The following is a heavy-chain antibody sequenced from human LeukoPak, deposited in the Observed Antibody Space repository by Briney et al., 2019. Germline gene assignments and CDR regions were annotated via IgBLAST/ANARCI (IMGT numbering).Heavy chain of an antibody. J-gene: IGHJ4*02. V-gene: IGHV3-49*03. CDR2: IRSKAYGGTT. CDR1: GFTFGDYA. D-gene: IGHD2-2*01. Sequence: PGRSLRLSCTASGFTFGDYAMSWFRQAPGKGLEWVGFIRSKAYGGTTEYAASVKGRFTISRDDSKSIAYLQMNSLKTEDTAVYYCTRDPHEYCSSTSCYFEGYWGQGTLVTVSS. CDR3: TRDPHEYCSSTSCYFEGY.